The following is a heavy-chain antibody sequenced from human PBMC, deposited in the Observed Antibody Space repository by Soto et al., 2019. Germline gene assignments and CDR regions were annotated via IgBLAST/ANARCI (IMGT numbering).Heavy chain of an antibody. CDR3: ARGGDGYNLDYYYGMDV. CDR1: GGTFSSYA. Sequence: ASVKVSCKASGGTFSSYAISWVRQAPGQGLEWMGGIIPIFGTANYAQKFQGRVTITADKSTSTAYMELSSLRSEDTAVYYCARGGDGYNLDYYYGMDVWGQGTTVTVSS. V-gene: IGHV1-69*06. J-gene: IGHJ6*02. CDR2: IIPIFGTA. D-gene: IGHD2-21*01.